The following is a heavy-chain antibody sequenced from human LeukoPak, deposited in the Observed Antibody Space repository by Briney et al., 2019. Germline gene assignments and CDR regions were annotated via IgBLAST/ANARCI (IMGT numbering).Heavy chain of an antibody. V-gene: IGHV3-49*04. D-gene: IGHD3-3*01. CDR1: GFTFGDYA. CDR2: IRSKAYGGTT. Sequence: GGSLRLSCTASGFTFGDYAMSWVRQAPGKGLEWVGFIRSKAYGGTTEYAASVKGRFTISRDDSKSIAYLQMNSLKTEDTAVYYCTVLRFLEWFTNFDYWGQGTLVTVSS. CDR3: TVLRFLEWFTNFDY. J-gene: IGHJ4*02.